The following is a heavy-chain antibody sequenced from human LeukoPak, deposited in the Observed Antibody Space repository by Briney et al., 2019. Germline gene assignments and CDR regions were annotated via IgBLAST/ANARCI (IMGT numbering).Heavy chain of an antibody. CDR2: ISWHSSSV. CDR1: GFNFGNYA. V-gene: IGHV3-9*01. J-gene: IGHJ6*03. Sequence: GGSLRLSCAASGFNFGNYAMHWVRQAPGKGLEWVSGISWHSSSVGHADSVKGRFTISRNNAKKSLFLQMNSLTTEDTALYSCVKDIGGGDYYFFYMDGWGKGTMVTISS. CDR3: VKDIGGGDYYFFYMDG. D-gene: IGHD3-10*01.